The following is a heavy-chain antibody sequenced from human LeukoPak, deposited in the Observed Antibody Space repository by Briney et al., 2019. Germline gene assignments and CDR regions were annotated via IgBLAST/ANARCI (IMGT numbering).Heavy chain of an antibody. J-gene: IGHJ4*02. CDR1: GFTFSNFA. V-gene: IGHV3-23*01. CDR3: AKARWSGPFYFDY. D-gene: IGHD3-3*01. CDR2: ISGSGGIT. Sequence: GGSLRPSCAASGFTFSNFAMNWVRQAPGKGLEWVSTISGSGGITYYADSVKGRFTISRDNSKNTLYLQMNSLRAEDTAVYYCAKARWSGPFYFDYWGQGTLVTVSS.